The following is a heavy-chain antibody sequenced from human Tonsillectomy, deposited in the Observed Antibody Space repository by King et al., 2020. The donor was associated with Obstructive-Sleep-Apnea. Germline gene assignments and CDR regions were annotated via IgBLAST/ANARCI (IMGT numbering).Heavy chain of an antibody. J-gene: IGHJ4*02. Sequence: VQLVESGGGVVQPGRSLRLSCAASGFTFRSYAMHWVRQAPGKGLEWVAIISYDGSNKYYADSVKGRFTISRDNSKNTLFLQMNSLRPEDTAVYYCARENYGDFYFDYWGQGTLVTVSS. D-gene: IGHD4-17*01. CDR3: ARENYGDFYFDY. V-gene: IGHV3-30-3*01. CDR2: ISYDGSNK. CDR1: GFTFRSYA.